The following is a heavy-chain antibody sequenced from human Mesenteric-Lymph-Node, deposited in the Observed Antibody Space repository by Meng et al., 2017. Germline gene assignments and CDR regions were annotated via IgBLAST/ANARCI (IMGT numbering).Heavy chain of an antibody. CDR3: ARVFVSGPPDY. Sequence: GESLKISCAASGFTFSGYWMHWVRQAPGKGLEWVSFISNVNNHIYYAESVKGRFTISRDNARNTVYLQMNSLRADDTAVYYCARVFVSGPPDYWGQGTLVTVSS. CDR1: GFTFSGYW. D-gene: IGHD3-10*01. CDR2: ISNVNNHI. J-gene: IGHJ4*02. V-gene: IGHV3-21*06.